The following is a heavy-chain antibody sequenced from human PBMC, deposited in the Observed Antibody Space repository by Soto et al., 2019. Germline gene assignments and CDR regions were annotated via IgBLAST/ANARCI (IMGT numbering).Heavy chain of an antibody. CDR2: TYYRSKWYN. V-gene: IGHV6-1*01. D-gene: IGHD3-16*01. Sequence: SQTLSLTCAISGDSVSSNSAAWNWIRQSPSRGLEWLGRTYYRSKWYNDYAVSVKSRITINPDTSKNQFSLQLNSVTPEDTAVYYCARDFDGLCLGENKYYYGRAVWGQGTTVTVSS. J-gene: IGHJ6*02. CDR1: GDSVSSNSAA. CDR3: ARDFDGLCLGENKYYYGRAV.